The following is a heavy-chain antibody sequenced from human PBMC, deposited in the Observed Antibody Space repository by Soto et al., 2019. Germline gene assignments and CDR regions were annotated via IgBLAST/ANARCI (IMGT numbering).Heavy chain of an antibody. CDR3: ARDRSYGDYYFEY. Sequence: SETLSLTCTVSGGSISSYYWSWIRQPPGKGLEWIGYIYYSGSTNYNPSLKSRVTISVDTSKNQFSLKLSSVTAADTAVYYCARDRSYGDYYFEYWGQGTLVTVSS. CDR1: GGSISSYY. CDR2: IYYSGST. D-gene: IGHD4-17*01. J-gene: IGHJ4*02. V-gene: IGHV4-59*01.